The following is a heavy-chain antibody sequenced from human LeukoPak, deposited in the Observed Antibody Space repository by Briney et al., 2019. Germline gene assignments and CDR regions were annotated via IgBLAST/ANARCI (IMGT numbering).Heavy chain of an antibody. D-gene: IGHD6-13*01. CDR3: ASHLVRDAFDI. CDR1: GGSFSGYY. Sequence: SETLSLTCAVYGGSFSGYYWSWIRQPPGKGLEWIGSISYSGSTYSNPSLKSRVTISVDTSKNQFSLKLSSVTAADTAVYYCASHLVRDAFDIWGQGTMVTVSS. CDR2: ISYSGST. J-gene: IGHJ3*02. V-gene: IGHV4-34*01.